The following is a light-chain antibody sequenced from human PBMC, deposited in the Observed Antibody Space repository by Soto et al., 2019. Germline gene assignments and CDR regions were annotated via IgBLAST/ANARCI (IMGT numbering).Light chain of an antibody. CDR1: QDISNY. CDR3: QQYENLPT. CDR2: DAS. Sequence: DIQMTQSPSSLSASIGDRVTITCQASQDISNYLNWYQQKPGKAPKLLIYDASNLKTGVPSRFSGSGSGADFSFTISNLQPEDVATYYCQQYENLPTSGGGTKVDIK. V-gene: IGKV1-33*01. J-gene: IGKJ4*01.